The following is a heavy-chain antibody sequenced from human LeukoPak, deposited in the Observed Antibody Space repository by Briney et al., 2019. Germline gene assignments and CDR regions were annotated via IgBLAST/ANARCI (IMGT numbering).Heavy chain of an antibody. J-gene: IGHJ4*02. CDR1: GFTFSSYA. V-gene: IGHV3-23*01. Sequence: TGGSLRLSCAASGFTFSSYAMSWVRQAPGKGLEWVSAISGSGGSTYYADSVKGRFTISRDNSKNTLYLQMNSLRAEDTAVYYCAKGGWIQLWELFFYYWGQGTLVTVSS. D-gene: IGHD5-18*01. CDR2: ISGSGGST. CDR3: AKGGWIQLWELFFYY.